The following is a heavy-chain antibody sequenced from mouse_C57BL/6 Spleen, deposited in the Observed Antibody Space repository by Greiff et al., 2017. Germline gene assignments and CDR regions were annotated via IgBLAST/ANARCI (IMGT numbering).Heavy chain of an antibody. CDR3: ASPDQTEGFAY. V-gene: IGHV1-9*01. J-gene: IGHJ3*01. D-gene: IGHD3-2*01. Sequence: QVQLQQSGAELMKPGASVKLSCKATGYTFTGYWIEWVKQRPGHGLEWIGEILPGSGSTNYNAKFKGKATFTADTSSNTAYMQLSSLTTEDSAIYYCASPDQTEGFAYWGQGTLVTVSA. CDR1: GYTFTGYW. CDR2: ILPGSGST.